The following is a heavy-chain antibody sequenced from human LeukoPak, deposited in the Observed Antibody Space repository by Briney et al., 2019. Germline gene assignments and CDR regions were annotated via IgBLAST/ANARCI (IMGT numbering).Heavy chain of an antibody. CDR2: IYYSGST. V-gene: IGHV4-31*03. J-gene: IGHJ4*02. CDR1: GGSISSGGYY. Sequence: PSETLSLTCTVSGGSISSGGYYWSWIRQHPGKGLEWIGYIYYSGSTYYNPSLKSRVTISVDTSKNQFSLKLSSVTAAHTAVYYCARDAQAAAGTSFDYWGQGTLVTVSS. D-gene: IGHD6-13*01. CDR3: ARDAQAAAGTSFDY.